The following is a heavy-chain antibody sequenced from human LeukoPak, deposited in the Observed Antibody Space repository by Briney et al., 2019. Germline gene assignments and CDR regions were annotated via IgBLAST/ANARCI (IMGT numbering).Heavy chain of an antibody. CDR3: TRGHWGLQS. CDR2: IHHSGNS. V-gene: IGHV4-59*01. D-gene: IGHD7-27*01. Sequence: ETLSLMCSVCGDSFNDYYWSWIRQSPGKGWEWVSYIHHSGNSDYHPSLRSRVTTSLDTSKNQFSLNLISVTAADTAVYYCTRGHWGLQSWSQGTLVTVSS. CDR1: GDSFNDYY. J-gene: IGHJ5*02.